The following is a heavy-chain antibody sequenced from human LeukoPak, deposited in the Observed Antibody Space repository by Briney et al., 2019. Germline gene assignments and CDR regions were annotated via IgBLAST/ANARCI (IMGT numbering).Heavy chain of an antibody. Sequence: SETLSLTCTVSGVSINNYYWSWIRQPAGEGLEWIGRIYSSGSASYNPSLKSRVTLSGDTSKNQLSLKLRYVTAADTAVYYCTREPSPWGQGTLVTVSS. CDR3: TREPSP. CDR1: GVSINNYY. J-gene: IGHJ5*02. CDR2: IYSSGSA. V-gene: IGHV4-4*07.